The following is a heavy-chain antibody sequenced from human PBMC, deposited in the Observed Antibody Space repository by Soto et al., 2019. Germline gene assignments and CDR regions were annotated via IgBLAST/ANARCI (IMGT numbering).Heavy chain of an antibody. CDR1: GCTLTELS. CDR2: FDPEDGET. Sequence: AAVMISCKVSGCTLTELSMHWVRQAPGKGLEWMGGFDPEDGETIYAQKFQGRVTMTEDTSTDTAYMELSSLRTEDAAVDYCAICCIGWSGYYFLQKFYGLDDWGQGTTVPVSS. D-gene: IGHD3-3*01. V-gene: IGHV1-24*01. CDR3: AICCIGWSGYYFLQKFYGLDD. J-gene: IGHJ6*02.